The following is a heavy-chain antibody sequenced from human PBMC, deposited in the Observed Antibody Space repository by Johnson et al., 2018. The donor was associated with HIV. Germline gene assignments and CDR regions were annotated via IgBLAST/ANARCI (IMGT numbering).Heavy chain of an antibody. V-gene: IGHV3-73*02. CDR1: GFTFSGSA. CDR2: IRSKANSYAT. CDR3: ARDMGGIVGYDAFDI. Sequence: VQLVESGGGLVQPGGSLKLSCAASGFTFSGSAMHWVRQASGKGLEWVGRIRSKANSYATAYAASGKGRFTISRDDSKNTLYMQMNSLRAEDTAVYYWARDMGGIVGYDAFDIWGQGTMVTVSS. D-gene: IGHD1-26*01. J-gene: IGHJ3*02.